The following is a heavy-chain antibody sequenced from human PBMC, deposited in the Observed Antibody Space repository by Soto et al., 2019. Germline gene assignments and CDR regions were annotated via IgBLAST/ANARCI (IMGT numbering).Heavy chain of an antibody. J-gene: IGHJ4*02. CDR2: ISSSSSTI. D-gene: IGHD1-26*01. CDR3: AREGRAAWELTYFDY. Sequence: EVQLVESGGGLVQPGGSLRLSCAASGFTFSSYSMNWVRQAPGKGLEWVSYISSSSSTIYYADSVKGRFTISRDNAKNSLYLQMNSLRAEDTAVYYCAREGRAAWELTYFDYWGQGTLVTVSS. V-gene: IGHV3-48*01. CDR1: GFTFSSYS.